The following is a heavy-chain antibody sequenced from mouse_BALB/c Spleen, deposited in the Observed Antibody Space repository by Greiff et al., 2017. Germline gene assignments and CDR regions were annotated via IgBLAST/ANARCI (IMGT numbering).Heavy chain of an antibody. CDR1: GFTFSSYG. V-gene: IGHV5-6*01. CDR3: ARLYYGAMDY. J-gene: IGHJ4*01. Sequence: EVQLQESGGDLVKPGGSLKLSCAASGFTFSSYGMSWVRQTPDKRLEWVATISSGGSYTYYPDSVKGRFTISRDNAKNTLYLQMSSLKSEDTAMYYCARLYYGAMDYWGQGTSVTVSS. D-gene: IGHD2-1*01. CDR2: ISSGGSYT.